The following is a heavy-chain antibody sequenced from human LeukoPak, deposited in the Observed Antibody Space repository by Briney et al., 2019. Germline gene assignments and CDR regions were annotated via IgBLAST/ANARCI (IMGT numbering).Heavy chain of an antibody. CDR3: ARHPGKVTNDWYFDL. CDR2: INPNSGGT. V-gene: IGHV1-2*02. J-gene: IGHJ2*01. Sequence: GASVKVSCKVSGYTFTNYYLHWVRQAPGQGLEWMGWINPNSGGTNYAQKFQGRVTMTRDTSITTAYMELSRLSSDDTAVYYCARHPGKVTNDWYFDLWGRGTLVTVSS. D-gene: IGHD4-23*01. CDR1: GYTFTNYY.